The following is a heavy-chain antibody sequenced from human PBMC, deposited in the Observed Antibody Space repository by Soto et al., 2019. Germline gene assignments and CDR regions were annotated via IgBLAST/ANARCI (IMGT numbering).Heavy chain of an antibody. CDR2: INPNSGGT. CDR1: GYTFTGYY. Sequence: ASVKVSCKASGYTFTGYYMHWVRQGPGQGLEWMGWINPNSGGTNYAQKFQGWVTMTRDTSISTAYMELSRLRSDDTAVYYCARDCGGDCYSSFDYWGQGTLVTVSS. D-gene: IGHD2-21*02. J-gene: IGHJ4*02. CDR3: ARDCGGDCYSSFDY. V-gene: IGHV1-2*04.